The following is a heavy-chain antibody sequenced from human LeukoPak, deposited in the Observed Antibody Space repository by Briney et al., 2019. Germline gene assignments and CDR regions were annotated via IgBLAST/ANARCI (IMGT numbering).Heavy chain of an antibody. CDR1: GFTFSSYS. V-gene: IGHV3-48*04. Sequence: GGSLRLSCAASGFTFSSYSMNWIRQAPGKGLEWVSYISSSGSTIYYADSVKGRFTISRDNAKNSLYLQMNSLRAEDTAVYYCARDERESRIAAAGYYYYYYMDVWGKGTTVTVSS. CDR2: ISSSGSTI. CDR3: ARDERESRIAAAGYYYYYYMDV. J-gene: IGHJ6*03. D-gene: IGHD6-13*01.